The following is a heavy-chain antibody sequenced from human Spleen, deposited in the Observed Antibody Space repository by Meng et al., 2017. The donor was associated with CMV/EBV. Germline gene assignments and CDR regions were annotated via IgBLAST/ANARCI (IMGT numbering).Heavy chain of an antibody. V-gene: IGHV3-66*02. CDR3: ARESDPSRSKMARGGLDY. J-gene: IGHJ4*02. CDR1: GFTVSSNY. CDR2: IYSGGTT. D-gene: IGHD3-10*01. Sequence: GESLKISCAASGFTVSSNYMSWVRQAPGKGLEWVSVIYSGGTTYYADSVKGRFTISRDNSKNTLYLQMNSLRAEDTAVYYCARESDPSRSKMARGGLDYWGQGTLVTVSS.